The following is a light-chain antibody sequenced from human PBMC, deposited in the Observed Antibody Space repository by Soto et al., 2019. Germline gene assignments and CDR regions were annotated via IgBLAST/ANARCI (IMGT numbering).Light chain of an antibody. Sequence: QSVLAQPPSASGSPGQSVTISCTGTSSDVGGYNYVSWYQQHPGKAPKLMIYEVSKRPPGVPDRFSGSKSGNTASLTVSGLQAEDEADYSCSSYAGSNIRYVFGTGTKVTVL. CDR3: SSYAGSNIRYV. J-gene: IGLJ1*01. CDR2: EVS. CDR1: SSDVGGYNY. V-gene: IGLV2-8*01.